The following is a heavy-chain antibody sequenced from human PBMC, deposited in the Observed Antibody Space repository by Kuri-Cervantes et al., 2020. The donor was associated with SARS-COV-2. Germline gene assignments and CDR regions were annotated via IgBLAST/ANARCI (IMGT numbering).Heavy chain of an antibody. Sequence: SGPTLVKPTQTLRLTFTLPGFLLSPGGVGVAWIRQPPGKAMEWLALIYWDDDKRYSPSLKSRLTITKDTSKNQVVLTITNMDPVDTATYCRARKQYYDFWSGHTMSWFDPWGQGTLVTVSS. CDR2: IYWDDDK. CDR1: GFLLSPGGVG. V-gene: IGHV2-5*02. J-gene: IGHJ5*02. D-gene: IGHD3-3*01. CDR3: ARKQYYDFWSGHTMSWFDP.